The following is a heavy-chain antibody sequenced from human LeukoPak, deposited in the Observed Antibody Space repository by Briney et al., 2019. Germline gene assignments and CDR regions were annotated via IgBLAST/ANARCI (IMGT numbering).Heavy chain of an antibody. CDR3: ARVVRYTNAFDI. V-gene: IGHV4-31*01. Sequence: SQTLSLTCTVSGGSISSGGYYWSWIRQHPGKGLEWIGYIYYSGSTYYNPSLKSQVTISVDTSKNQFSLKLSSVTAADTAVYYCARVVRYTNAFDIWGQGTMVTVSS. CDR2: IYYSGST. J-gene: IGHJ3*02. CDR1: GGSISSGGYY. D-gene: IGHD2-2*02.